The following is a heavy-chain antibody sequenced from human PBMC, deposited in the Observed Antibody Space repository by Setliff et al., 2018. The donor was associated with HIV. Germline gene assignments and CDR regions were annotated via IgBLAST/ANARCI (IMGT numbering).Heavy chain of an antibody. D-gene: IGHD3-3*01. CDR3: ARDGNYNFWSGYGYYYYHMDV. V-gene: IGHV1-46*01. J-gene: IGHJ6*03. CDR1: GYTFTSYY. Sequence: ASVKVSCKASGYTFTSYYMHWVRQAPGQGLEWLGIINPSGGTTNYAQKFQGRVTMTRDTSTSTLYMELSSLRSEDTAVYYCARDGNYNFWSGYGYYYYHMDVWGKGTTVTVSS. CDR2: INPSGGTT.